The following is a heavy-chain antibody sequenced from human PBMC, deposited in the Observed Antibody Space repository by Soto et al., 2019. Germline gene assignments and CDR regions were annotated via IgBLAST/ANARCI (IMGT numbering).Heavy chain of an antibody. CDR1: GGTFSSYT. Sequence: SVKVSCKASGGTFSSYTISWVRQAPGQGLEWMGRIIPILGIANYAQKFQGRVTITADKSTSTAYMELSSLRSEDTAVYYCARLYGYCIRNSCHGRYAMDVWGQGTTVTVSS. CDR2: IIPILGIA. J-gene: IGHJ6*02. V-gene: IGHV1-69*02. CDR3: ARLYGYCIRNSCHGRYAMDV. D-gene: IGHD2-2*01.